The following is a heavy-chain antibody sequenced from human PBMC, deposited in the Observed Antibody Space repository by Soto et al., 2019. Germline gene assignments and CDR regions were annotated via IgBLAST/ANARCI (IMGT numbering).Heavy chain of an antibody. CDR1: GGPISSSNW. CDR2: IYHSGIT. CDR3: ARDRDWAAAGMPIPYAVGV. J-gene: IGHJ1*01. Sequence: PSETLSLTCAVSGGPISSSNWWSWVRQPPGKGLELIGEIYHSGITNYNPSLKSRDTISVDNTKNQFSLKLSSVTAADTAVYYCARDRDWAAAGMPIPYAVGVWGEGT. V-gene: IGHV4-4*02. D-gene: IGHD2-2*01.